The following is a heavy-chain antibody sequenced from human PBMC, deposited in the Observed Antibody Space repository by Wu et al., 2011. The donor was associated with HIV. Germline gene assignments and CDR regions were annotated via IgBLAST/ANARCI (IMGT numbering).Heavy chain of an antibody. D-gene: IGHD2-2*01. J-gene: IGHJ6*03. CDR3: ARSGVSAEYYFYYMNV. Sequence: QVQLVQSGAEVKKPGSSVKVSCKASGGNFFSYAISWVRQAPGQGLEWMGRIIPIFGTANYAQKFQDRVTITADKSATTVYMELRSLRSEDTAVYYCARSGVSAEYYFYYMNVWGKGTTVTVSS. CDR1: GGNFFSYA. V-gene: IGHV1-69*08. CDR2: IIPIFGTA.